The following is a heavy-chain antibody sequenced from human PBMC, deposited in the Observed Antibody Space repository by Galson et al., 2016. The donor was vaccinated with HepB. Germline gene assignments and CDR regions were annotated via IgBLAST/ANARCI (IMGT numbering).Heavy chain of an antibody. CDR3: ARINAAALDALDV. D-gene: IGHD6-25*01. J-gene: IGHJ3*01. Sequence: SVKVSCKASGYPFTDYYIHWVRQAPGQGLEWMGWISPNSGDTNYAQKFRGRVTLTRDTSITTSFLELDSLRSDDTATFYCARINAAALDALDVWGQGTTVTVSS. CDR1: GYPFTDYY. CDR2: ISPNSGDT. V-gene: IGHV1-2*02.